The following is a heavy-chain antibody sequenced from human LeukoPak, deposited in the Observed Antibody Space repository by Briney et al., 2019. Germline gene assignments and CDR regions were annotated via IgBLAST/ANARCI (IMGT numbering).Heavy chain of an antibody. Sequence: GASVKVSCRASGYTFSTNGISWVRQAPGQGLEWMGWISAYNGNTNYAQKLQGRVTMTTDTSTSTAYMELRSPRSDDTAVYYCARDRGRAPFDPWGQGTLVTVSS. CDR1: GYTFSTNG. CDR3: ARDRGRAPFDP. CDR2: ISAYNGNT. J-gene: IGHJ5*02. D-gene: IGHD3-10*01. V-gene: IGHV1-18*01.